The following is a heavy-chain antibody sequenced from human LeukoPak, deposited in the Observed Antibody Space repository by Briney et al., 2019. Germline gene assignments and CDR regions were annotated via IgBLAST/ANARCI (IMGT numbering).Heavy chain of an antibody. J-gene: IGHJ6*03. Sequence: ASVKVSCKVSGYTLTELSMHWVRQAPGKGLEWMGGFDPEDGETIYAQKFQGRVTMTEDTSTDTAYMELSSLRYDDTAVYYCARGGPWVVATINDYYLDVWGKGTTVTVSS. V-gene: IGHV1-24*01. CDR1: GYTLTELS. D-gene: IGHD5-24*01. CDR2: FDPEDGET. CDR3: ARGGPWVVATINDYYLDV.